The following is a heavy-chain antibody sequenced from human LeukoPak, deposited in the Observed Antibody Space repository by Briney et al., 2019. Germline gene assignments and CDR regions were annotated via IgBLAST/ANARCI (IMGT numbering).Heavy chain of an antibody. CDR3: ARHYCTGDNCYYFDY. CDR2: VYYSGST. Sequence: SETLSVTSTVSGGSISSYYWSWIRQPPGKGLEWIGHVYYSGSTNYNPSLKSRVTLSVDPSKNQFSLKLTAGTAADTAVYYCARHYCTGDNCYYFDYWGQGTLVTVSS. CDR1: GGSISSYY. V-gene: IGHV4-59*01. J-gene: IGHJ4*02. D-gene: IGHD2-15*01.